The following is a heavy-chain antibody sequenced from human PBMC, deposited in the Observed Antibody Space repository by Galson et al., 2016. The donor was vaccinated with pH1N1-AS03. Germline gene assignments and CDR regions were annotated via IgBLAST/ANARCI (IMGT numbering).Heavy chain of an antibody. D-gene: IGHD3-10*01. CDR3: ARGLKSMLRGVIDNYYGMDV. V-gene: IGHV1-2*02. CDR2: ININDDVT. Sequence: SVKVSCKASGYIFSDYYMHWVRQAPGQGLEWMAWININDDVTNYAQKFHGRVTMSRDTSISTAYMELSRLGSDDTAVYYCARGLKSMLRGVIDNYYGMDVRGRGTTVTVSS. CDR1: GYIFSDYY. J-gene: IGHJ6*02.